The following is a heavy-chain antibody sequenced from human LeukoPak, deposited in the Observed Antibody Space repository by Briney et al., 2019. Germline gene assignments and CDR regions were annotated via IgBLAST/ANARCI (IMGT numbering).Heavy chain of an antibody. CDR2: IKLDGTEK. J-gene: IGHJ4*02. V-gene: IGHV3-7*05. CDR3: ASDRFYFGV. D-gene: IGHD3-16*01. CDR1: GFTFSSYW. Sequence: GGSLRLSCAASGFTFSSYWMHWVRQAPGKGLEWVANIKLDGTEKYYVDSVKGRFTISRDNAKNSLYLQMNSLRAEDTAVYYCASDRFYFGVWGQGTLVSVSS.